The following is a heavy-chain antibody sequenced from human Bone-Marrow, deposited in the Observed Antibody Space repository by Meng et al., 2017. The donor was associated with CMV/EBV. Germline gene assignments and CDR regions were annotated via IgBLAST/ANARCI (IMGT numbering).Heavy chain of an antibody. CDR3: ARVGDYYDSSGYLD. D-gene: IGHD3-22*01. V-gene: IGHV1-2*02. J-gene: IGHJ4*02. Sequence: ASVKVFCKASGYTFTGYYMHWVRQAPGQGLEWMGWINPNSGGTNYAQKFQGRVTMTRDTSISTAYMELSRLRSDDTAVYYCARVGDYYDSSGYLDWGQGTLVTVSS. CDR2: INPNSGGT. CDR1: GYTFTGYY.